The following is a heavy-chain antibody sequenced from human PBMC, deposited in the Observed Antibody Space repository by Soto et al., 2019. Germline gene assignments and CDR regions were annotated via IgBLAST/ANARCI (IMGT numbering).Heavy chain of an antibody. CDR1: GDTSTSYY. CDR2: IHNSGTS. CDR3: ARDFYDSVGHTWFDS. D-gene: IGHD3-22*01. J-gene: IGHJ5*01. V-gene: IGHV4-59*01. Sequence: SETLSLTCTVSGDTSTSYYWGWIRQAPGKGLEWIGHIHNSGTSTHNPSLNGRVTTSIDMSKKQFSLKLTSLTSADTAVYYCARDFYDSVGHTWFDSWSPGNLVTLFS.